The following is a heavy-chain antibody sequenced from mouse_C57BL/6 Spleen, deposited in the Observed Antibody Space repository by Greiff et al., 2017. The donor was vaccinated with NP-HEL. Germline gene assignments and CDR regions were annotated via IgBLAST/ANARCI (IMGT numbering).Heavy chain of an antibody. CDR1: GYAFSSSW. Sequence: QVQLQQSGPELVKPGASVKISCKASGYAFSSSWMNWVKQRPGKGLEWIGRIYPGDGDTNYNGKFKGKATLTADKSSSTAYMQISSLASEDSAVYVCAREGITMDYWGQGTSVTVAS. CDR3: AREGITMDY. J-gene: IGHJ4*01. CDR2: IYPGDGDT. V-gene: IGHV1-82*01.